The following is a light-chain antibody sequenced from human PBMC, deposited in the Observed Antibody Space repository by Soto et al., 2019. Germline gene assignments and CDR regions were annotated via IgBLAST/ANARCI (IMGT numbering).Light chain of an antibody. J-gene: IGKJ1*01. Sequence: DIVMTQSPDSLAVYLGERATINCMSSQSVLYSSNNKNYLAWYQQKPGQPPKLLIYWASTRESGVPDRFSGSGSGTDFTLTISSLQAEDVAVYYCQQYYNTPWTFGQGTKVEIK. CDR1: QSVLYSSNNKNY. CDR3: QQYYNTPWT. V-gene: IGKV4-1*01. CDR2: WAS.